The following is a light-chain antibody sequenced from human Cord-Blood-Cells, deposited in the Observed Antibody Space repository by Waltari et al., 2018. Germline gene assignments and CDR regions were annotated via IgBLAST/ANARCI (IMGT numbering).Light chain of an antibody. CDR3: QQYYSYLT. J-gene: IGKJ3*01. CDR1: QGISSY. Sequence: AIRMTQSPSSLSASTGDRVTITCRASQGISSYLAWYQQKPGKAPKLLIYAASTVQSGVPSRFSGSGSGTDFTLTISCLQSEDFATYYCQQYYSYLTCGPGTKVDIK. V-gene: IGKV1-8*01. CDR2: AAS.